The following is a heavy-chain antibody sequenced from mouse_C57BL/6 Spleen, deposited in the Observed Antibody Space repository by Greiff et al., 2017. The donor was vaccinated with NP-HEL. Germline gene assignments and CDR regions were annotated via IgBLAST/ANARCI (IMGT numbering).Heavy chain of an antibody. J-gene: IGHJ4*01. CDR1: GYTFTDYY. D-gene: IGHD1-1*01. V-gene: IGHV1-19*01. CDR3: AREYYGSSYVDYAMDY. Sequence: VQLQQSGPVLVKPGASVKMSCKASGYTFTDYYMNWVKQSHGKSLEWIGVINPYNGGTSYNQKFKGKATLTVDKSSSTAYMELNSLTSEDSAVYYCAREYYGSSYVDYAMDYWGQGTSVTVSS. CDR2: INPYNGGT.